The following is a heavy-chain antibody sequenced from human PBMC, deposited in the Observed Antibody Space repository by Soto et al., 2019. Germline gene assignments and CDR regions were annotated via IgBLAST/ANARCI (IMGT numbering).Heavy chain of an antibody. CDR1: GFTFTRYS. CDR3: ARESEDLTSNFDY. Sequence: LRLSCAASGFTFTRYSMNWVRQAPGKGLEWVSSTSSTTNYIYYGDSMKGRFTISRDNAKNSLYLEMNSLRAEDTAVYYCARESEDLTSNFDYWGQGTLVTVSS. V-gene: IGHV3-21*06. J-gene: IGHJ4*02. CDR2: TSSTTNYI.